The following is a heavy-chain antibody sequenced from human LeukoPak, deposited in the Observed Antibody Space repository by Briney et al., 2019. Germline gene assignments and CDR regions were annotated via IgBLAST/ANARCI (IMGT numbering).Heavy chain of an antibody. Sequence: GGSLRLSCAASGFTFRSYAMNWVRQAPGKGPEWVSGINISGDSTYYADSVKGRFTVSRDNSKNTLYLQMNSLRAEDTAVYYCAKRSQDVWGQGTTVTVSS. CDR2: INISGDST. CDR1: GFTFRSYA. CDR3: AKRSQDV. J-gene: IGHJ6*02. V-gene: IGHV3-23*01.